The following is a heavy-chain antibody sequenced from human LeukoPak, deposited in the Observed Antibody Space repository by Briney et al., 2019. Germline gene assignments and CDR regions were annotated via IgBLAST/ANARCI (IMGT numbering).Heavy chain of an antibody. J-gene: IGHJ4*02. CDR2: IRSDGSST. D-gene: IGHD4-11*01. Sequence: GGSLRLSCAASGFTFSSYWMHWVRHARGKGLVWVSRIRSDGSSTTYADSVKGRFTISRDNTKNTLYLQMNSLRADDMAVYYCARDDYNRHWGQGTLVTVSS. V-gene: IGHV3-74*01. CDR3: ARDDYNRH. CDR1: GFTFSSYW.